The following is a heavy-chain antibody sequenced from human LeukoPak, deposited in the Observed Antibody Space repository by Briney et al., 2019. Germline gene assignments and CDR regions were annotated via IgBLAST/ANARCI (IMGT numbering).Heavy chain of an antibody. CDR3: AKSDYYDSSGYYYGSDY. V-gene: IGHV3-23*01. CDR2: ISGSGGST. Sequence: GGSLRLSCAASGFTFSSYAMTWVRQAPGKGLEWVSGISGSGGSTYYADSVKGRFTISRDNSKNTLYVQMNSLRAEDTAVCYCAKSDYYDSSGYYYGSDYWGQGTLVTVSS. D-gene: IGHD3-22*01. CDR1: GFTFSSYA. J-gene: IGHJ4*02.